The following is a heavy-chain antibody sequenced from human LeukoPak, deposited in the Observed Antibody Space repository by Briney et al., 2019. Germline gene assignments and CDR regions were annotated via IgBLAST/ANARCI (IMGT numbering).Heavy chain of an antibody. CDR3: ARGGSRVHYGSGSYSAWFDP. CDR1: GYTFTSYG. D-gene: IGHD3-10*01. Sequence: ASVKVSCKASGYTFTSYGISWVRQAPGQGLEWMGWISAYNGNTNCAQKLQGRVTVTTDTSTSTAYMELRSLRSDDTAVYYCARGGSRVHYGSGSYSAWFDPWGQGTLVTVSS. J-gene: IGHJ5*02. V-gene: IGHV1-18*01. CDR2: ISAYNGNT.